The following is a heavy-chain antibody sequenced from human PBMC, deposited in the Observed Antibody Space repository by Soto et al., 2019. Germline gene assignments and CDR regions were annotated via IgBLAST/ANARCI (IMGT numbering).Heavy chain of an antibody. CDR3: AREVHTIFGVVTTSFFDY. V-gene: IGHV4-59*01. CDR1: GGSISSYY. J-gene: IGHJ4*02. CDR2: IYYSGST. Sequence: SETLSLTCTVSGGSISSYYWSWIRQPPGKGLEWIGYIYYSGSTNYNPSLKSRVTISVDTSKNQFSLKLSSVTAADTAVYYCAREVHTIFGVVTTSFFDYWGQGTLVTVS. D-gene: IGHD3-3*01.